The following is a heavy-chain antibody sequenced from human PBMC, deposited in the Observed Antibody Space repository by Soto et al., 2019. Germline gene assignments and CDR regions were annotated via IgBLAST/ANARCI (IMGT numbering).Heavy chain of an antibody. CDR2: MNPNSGNT. J-gene: IGHJ6*03. CDR1: GYTFTSYD. V-gene: IGHV1-8*01. Sequence: ASVKVSCKASGYTFTSYDINWVRQATGQGLEWMGWMNPNSGNTGYAQKFQGRVTMTRNTSISTAYMELSSLRSEDTAVYYCARVFTVNYYYYYMDVWGKGTTVTVSS. CDR3: ARVFTVNYYYYYMDV. D-gene: IGHD4-17*01.